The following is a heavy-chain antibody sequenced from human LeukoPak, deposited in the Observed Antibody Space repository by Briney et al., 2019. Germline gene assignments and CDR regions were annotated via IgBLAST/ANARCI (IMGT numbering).Heavy chain of an antibody. CDR1: GFTFSDYW. CDR2: IKQDGSEK. D-gene: IGHD3-22*01. CDR3: ARDLYYFDSSGYYASDL. V-gene: IGHV3-7*01. Sequence: PGGSLRLSCAASGFTFSDYWMSWVRQAPGKGLEWVANIKQDGSEKHYVDSLRGRFTISRDNAKNSLDLQMNSLRAEDTAVYFCARDLYYFDSSGYYASDLWGQGTLVTASS. J-gene: IGHJ5*02.